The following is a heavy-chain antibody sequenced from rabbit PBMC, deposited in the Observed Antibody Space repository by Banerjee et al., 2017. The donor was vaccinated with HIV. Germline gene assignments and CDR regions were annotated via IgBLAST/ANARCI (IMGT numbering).Heavy chain of an antibody. CDR1: GFDFSNYY. CDR3: ARDQTGDGVSVHTL. V-gene: IGHV1S7*01. D-gene: IGHD2-1*01. Sequence: QLKESGGGLVQPGGSLKLSCKASGFDFSNYYMSWVRQAPGKGLEWIGYIDPDYGSTDYASWVNGRFTISSHHAQNTLYLQLNSLTAADTATYFCARDQTGDGVSVHTLWGQGTLVT. J-gene: IGHJ4*01. CDR2: IDPDYGST.